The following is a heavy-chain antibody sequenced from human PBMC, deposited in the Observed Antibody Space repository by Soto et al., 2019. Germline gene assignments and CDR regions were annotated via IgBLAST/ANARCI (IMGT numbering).Heavy chain of an antibody. Sequence: QVVLLQSGAEVKEPGSSVRVSCQVSGSTFNNFAFSWVRQAPGHGPEWMGGIVVDSNTAEYAQRFQDRVTITADTSTDTLYMELGSLTFEDTAVYYCARAIKRWEVNYYFDFWGQGTLVTVSS. CDR2: IVVDSNTA. V-gene: IGHV1-69*06. CDR3: ARAIKRWEVNYYFDF. CDR1: GSTFNNFA. D-gene: IGHD1-26*01. J-gene: IGHJ4*02.